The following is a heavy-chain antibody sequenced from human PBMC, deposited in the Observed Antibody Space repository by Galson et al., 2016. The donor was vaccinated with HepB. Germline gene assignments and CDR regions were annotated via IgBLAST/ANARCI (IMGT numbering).Heavy chain of an antibody. CDR3: ANVFWSDSSEGPLRH. D-gene: IGHD3-3*01. CDR2: ISGTGGST. J-gene: IGHJ1*01. V-gene: IGHV3-23*01. Sequence: SLRLSCAASGIRFSNYAMSWVRQAPEKGLEGVSVISGTGGSTYYADSVKGRFTISRDNSKDTLYPQMNSLRPDDTAVYFCANVFWSDSSEGPLRHWGQGTLVSVSS. CDR1: GIRFSNYA.